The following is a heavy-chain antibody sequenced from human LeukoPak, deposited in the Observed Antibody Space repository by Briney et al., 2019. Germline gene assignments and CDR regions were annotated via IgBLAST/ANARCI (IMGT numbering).Heavy chain of an antibody. D-gene: IGHD2-21*01. V-gene: IGHV4-59*01. CDR3: ARGGSPTFCGGDCYYSGWFDP. J-gene: IGHJ5*02. CDR1: GGSISSYY. CDR2: IYYSGST. Sequence: SETLSLTCTVSGGSISSYYWSWIRQPPGKGLEWIGYIYYSGSTNYNPSLKSRVTISVDTSKNQFSLKLSSVTAADTAVYYCARGGSPTFCGGDCYYSGWFDPWGQGTLVTVSS.